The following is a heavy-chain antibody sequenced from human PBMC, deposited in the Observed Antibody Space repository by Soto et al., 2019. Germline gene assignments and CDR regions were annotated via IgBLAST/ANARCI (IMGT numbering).Heavy chain of an antibody. D-gene: IGHD2-15*01. CDR2: IIPISGTT. V-gene: IGHV1-69*13. CDR1: GGTFSTHA. CDR3: ARGYCSGGNCYSGMDV. J-gene: IGHJ6*02. Sequence: SVKVSCKASGGTFSTHAIIWVRQAPGHGLEWMGRIIPISGTTYYTQKFQGRVTITADEPTSTAFMELSSLKSEDTAVFYCARGYCSGGNCYSGMDVWGQGTMVTVSS.